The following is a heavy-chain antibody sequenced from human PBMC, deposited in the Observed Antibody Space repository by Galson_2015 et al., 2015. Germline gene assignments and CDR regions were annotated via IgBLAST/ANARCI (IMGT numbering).Heavy chain of an antibody. CDR2: ISRISRSI. V-gene: IGHV3-48*02. CDR1: GFTFSSHS. CDR3: ARGVVYCGSDCSRASGF. J-gene: IGHJ4*02. D-gene: IGHD2-21*01. Sequence: SLRLSCAASGFTFSSHSMNWVRQAPGKGLEWVSYISRISRSINYADSVKGRFTISRDNAKNSLYLQMNSLRDEDTAVYYCARGVVYCGSDCSRASGFWGQGTLVTVSS.